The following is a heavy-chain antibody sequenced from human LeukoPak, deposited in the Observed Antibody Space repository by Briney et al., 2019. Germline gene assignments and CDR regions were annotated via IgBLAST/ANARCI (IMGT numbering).Heavy chain of an antibody. CDR3: ARGSPEAPGYSSSWYYNY. Sequence: GSLRLSCAASGFTVSSNYMSWVRQPPGKGLEWIGEITHTGSTNYNPSLKSRVTILVDTSKDQFSLNLTSVTAADTAVYYCARGSPEAPGYSSSWYYNYWGQGTLVTVSS. CDR1: GFTVSSNY. J-gene: IGHJ4*02. CDR2: ITHTGST. D-gene: IGHD6-13*01. V-gene: IGHV4-34*01.